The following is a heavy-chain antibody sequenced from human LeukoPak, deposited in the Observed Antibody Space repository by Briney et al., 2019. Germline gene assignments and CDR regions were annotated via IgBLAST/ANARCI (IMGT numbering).Heavy chain of an antibody. CDR1: GFTFSSYW. J-gene: IGHJ5*02. CDR2: INSDGSGT. CDR3: QKTAYDILTGYSWFDP. D-gene: IGHD3-9*01. V-gene: IGHV3-74*01. Sequence: GGSLRLSCAASGFTFSSYWMHWVLQAPGKGLVWVSRINSDGSGTSYADSVKGRFTISRDNAKNTLYLQMNSLRAEDTAVYFRQKTAYDILTGYSWFDPWGQGTLVTVSS.